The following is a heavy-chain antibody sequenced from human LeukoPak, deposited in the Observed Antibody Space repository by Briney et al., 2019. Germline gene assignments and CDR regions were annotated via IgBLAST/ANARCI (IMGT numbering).Heavy chain of an antibody. J-gene: IGHJ3*02. CDR1: GFTFSSYS. CDR2: ISSSSSTI. V-gene: IGHV3-48*01. CDR3: ARDLGALVGATGDAFDI. Sequence: GGSLRLSCAASGFTFSSYSMNWVRQAPGKGLEWVSYISSSSSTIYYADSVKGRFTISRDNAKNSLYLQMNSLRAKDTAVYYCARDLGALVGATGDAFDIWGQGTMVTVSS. D-gene: IGHD1-26*01.